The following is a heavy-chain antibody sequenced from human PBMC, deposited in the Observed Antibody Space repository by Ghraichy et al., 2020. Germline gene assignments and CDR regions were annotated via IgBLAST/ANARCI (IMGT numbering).Heavy chain of an antibody. D-gene: IGHD6-13*01. Sequence: QTLSLTCTFSGFSLSTSGMCVSWIRPPPGKALEWLARIDWDDDKYYSTSLKTRLTISKDTSKNQVVLTMTNMDPVDTATYYCARIRIAAAGTVLDYWGQGTLVTVSS. CDR3: ARIRIAAAGTVLDY. V-gene: IGHV2-70*11. CDR2: IDWDDDK. J-gene: IGHJ4*02. CDR1: GFSLSTSGMC.